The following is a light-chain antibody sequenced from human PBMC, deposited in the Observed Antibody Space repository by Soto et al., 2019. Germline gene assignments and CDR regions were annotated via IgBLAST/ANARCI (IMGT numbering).Light chain of an antibody. CDR1: SSDVGAYNY. V-gene: IGLV2-14*01. Sequence: VLTQPASVSGSLGQSITISCSGTSSDVGAYNYVSWYQQYPGKAPKLMIYHVTDRPSGVSNRFSGSKSGNTASLTISGLQAEDEADYYCCSYTTGNTFVFGTGTKVTVL. J-gene: IGLJ1*01. CDR3: CSYTTGNTFV. CDR2: HVT.